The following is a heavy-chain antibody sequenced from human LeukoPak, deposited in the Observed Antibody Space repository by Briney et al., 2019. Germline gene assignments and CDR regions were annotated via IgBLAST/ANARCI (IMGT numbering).Heavy chain of an antibody. Sequence: TGGSLRLSCAASGFTFDDYAMHWVCQAPGKGLEWVSLISGDGGSTYYADSVKGRFTISRDNSKNSLYLQMNSLRTEDTALYYCAKDYDSSGYYYFDYWGQGTLVTVSS. V-gene: IGHV3-43*02. J-gene: IGHJ4*02. CDR2: ISGDGGST. D-gene: IGHD3-22*01. CDR1: GFTFDDYA. CDR3: AKDYDSSGYYYFDY.